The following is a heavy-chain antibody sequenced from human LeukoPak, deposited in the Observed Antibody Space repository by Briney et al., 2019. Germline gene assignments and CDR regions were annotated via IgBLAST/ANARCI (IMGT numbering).Heavy chain of an antibody. Sequence: TGGSLRLSCAASGFTFSSYAMSWVRQAPGKGLEWVAVISYDGSNEYYGDSVKGRFTLSRDNSKNTLYLQMNSLRAEDTAVYYCARALLYGSGSYWDYYFDYWGQGTLVTVSS. D-gene: IGHD3-10*01. CDR1: GFTFSSYA. CDR2: ISYDGSNE. J-gene: IGHJ4*02. CDR3: ARALLYGSGSYWDYYFDY. V-gene: IGHV3-30*04.